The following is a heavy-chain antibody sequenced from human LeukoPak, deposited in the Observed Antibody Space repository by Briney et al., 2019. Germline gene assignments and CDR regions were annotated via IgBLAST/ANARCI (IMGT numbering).Heavy chain of an antibody. D-gene: IGHD6-13*01. CDR3: AHRWVGSSWYWVYFDY. CDR2: IYWDDDK. J-gene: IGHJ4*02. V-gene: IGHV2-5*02. Sequence: SGPTLVKPTQTLTLTCTFSGFSLRTSGVGVGWISQPPGKALEWLALIYWDDDKRYSPSLKSRLTITKDTSKNQVVLSMTDMDPVDTATYYCAHRWVGSSWYWVYFDYWGPGTLVTVSS. CDR1: GFSLRTSGVG.